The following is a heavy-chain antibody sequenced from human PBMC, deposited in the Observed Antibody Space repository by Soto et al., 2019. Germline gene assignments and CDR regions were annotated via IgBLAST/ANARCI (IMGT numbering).Heavy chain of an antibody. CDR3: AKTPSYCSGGSCYPLNDY. CDR1: GFTFSSYS. D-gene: IGHD2-15*01. Sequence: GGSLRLSCAASGFTFSSYSMNWVRQAPGKGLEWVSSISSSSSYIYYADSVKGRFTTSRDNAKNSLYLQMNSLRAEDTAVYYCAKTPSYCSGGSCYPLNDYWGQGTLVTVSS. J-gene: IGHJ4*02. CDR2: ISSSSSYI. V-gene: IGHV3-21*04.